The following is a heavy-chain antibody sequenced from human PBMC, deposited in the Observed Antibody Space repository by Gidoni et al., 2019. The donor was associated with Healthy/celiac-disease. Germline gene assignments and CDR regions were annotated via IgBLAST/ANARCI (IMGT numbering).Heavy chain of an antibody. V-gene: IGHV1-18*01. CDR1: GYTFTSYG. CDR2: ISAYNGNT. CDR3: ARLAAAGSDWFDP. Sequence: QVQLVQSGAEVKKPGASVKVSCKASGYTFTSYGISWVRPAPGPGLEWMGWISAYNGNTTYAQKLQGRVTMTTDTSTSTAYMELRSLRADDTAVYYCARLAAAGSDWFDPGAREPWSPSP. D-gene: IGHD6-13*01. J-gene: IGHJ5*02.